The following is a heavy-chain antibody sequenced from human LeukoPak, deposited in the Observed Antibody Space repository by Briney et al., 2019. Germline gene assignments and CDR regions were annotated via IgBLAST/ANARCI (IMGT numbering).Heavy chain of an antibody. CDR2: IYHSGST. CDR1: GGSISSGGYS. Sequence: SQTLSLTCAVSGGSISSGGYSWSWIRQPPGKGLEWIGYIYHSGSTYYNPSLKSRVTISVDRSKNQFSLKLSSVTAADTAVYYCATGYYYDSSGYYYRYWGQGTLVTVPS. V-gene: IGHV4-30-2*01. D-gene: IGHD3-22*01. J-gene: IGHJ4*02. CDR3: ATGYYYDSSGYYYRY.